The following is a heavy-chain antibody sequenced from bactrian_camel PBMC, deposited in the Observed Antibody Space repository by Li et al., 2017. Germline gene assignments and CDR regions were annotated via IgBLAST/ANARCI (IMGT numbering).Heavy chain of an antibody. Sequence: HVQLVESGGGSVQAGESLRLSCTASGFTFDDSDMIWFRQAPGNECESVAAMNSDGSTEYAESVKGRFTISRDNVKNTLYLQMNSLKPEDTAMYYCAADKTAGCYGPAHEFQYWGQGTQVTVS. CDR1: GFTFDDSD. CDR2: MNSDGST. CDR3: AADKTAGCYGPAHEFQY. J-gene: IGHJ4*01. V-gene: IGHV3S55*01. D-gene: IGHD5*01.